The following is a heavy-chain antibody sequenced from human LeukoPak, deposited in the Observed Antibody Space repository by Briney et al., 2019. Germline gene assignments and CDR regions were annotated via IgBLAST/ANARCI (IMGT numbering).Heavy chain of an antibody. D-gene: IGHD5-24*01. CDR3: TRGGWLLYYFDY. J-gene: IGHJ4*02. CDR1: GFTFSNAW. CDR2: IKSKTDGGTT. V-gene: IGHV3-15*01. Sequence: PGGSLRLSCAASGFTFSNAWMTWVRQAPGKGLEWVGRIKSKTDGGTTDYAAPVKCRFTISRDDSKNTLYLQMNSLKTEDTAVYYCTRGGWLLYYFDYWGQGTLVTVSS.